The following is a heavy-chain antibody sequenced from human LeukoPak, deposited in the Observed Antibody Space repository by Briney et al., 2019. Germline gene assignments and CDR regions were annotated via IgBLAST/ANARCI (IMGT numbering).Heavy chain of an antibody. CDR3: ARAVVPAAMVDY. Sequence: GGSLRLSCAASGFTFSSYGMHWVRQAPGKGLEWVAVIWYDGSNKYYADSVKGRFTISRDNSKNTLYLQMNSLRAEDTAVYYCARAVVPAAMVDYWGQGTLVTVSS. D-gene: IGHD2-2*01. CDR2: IWYDGSNK. CDR1: GFTFSSYG. V-gene: IGHV3-33*01. J-gene: IGHJ4*02.